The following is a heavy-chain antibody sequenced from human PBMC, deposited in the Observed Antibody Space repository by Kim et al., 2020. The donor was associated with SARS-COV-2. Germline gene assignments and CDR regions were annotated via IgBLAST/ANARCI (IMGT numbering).Heavy chain of an antibody. D-gene: IGHD1-26*01. Sequence: AAVEGLFTISRYNSKNTLYLQMDSLRAEDTAVYYCAKAPNSGIYSHYFDCWGQGTLVTVSS. J-gene: IGHJ4*02. V-gene: IGHV3-23*01. CDR3: AKAPNSGIYSHYFDC.